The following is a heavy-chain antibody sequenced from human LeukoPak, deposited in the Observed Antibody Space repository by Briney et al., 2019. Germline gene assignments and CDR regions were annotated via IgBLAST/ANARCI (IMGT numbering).Heavy chain of an antibody. Sequence: ASAKVSCKASGYTFTSYGISWVRQAPGQGLEWMGWMNPNSGNTGYAQKFQGRVTITRNTSISTAYMELSSLRSEDTAVYYCARPGYSSGWYDYWGQGTLVTVSS. CDR2: MNPNSGNT. CDR3: ARPGYSSGWYDY. J-gene: IGHJ4*02. V-gene: IGHV1-8*03. D-gene: IGHD6-19*01. CDR1: GYTFTSYG.